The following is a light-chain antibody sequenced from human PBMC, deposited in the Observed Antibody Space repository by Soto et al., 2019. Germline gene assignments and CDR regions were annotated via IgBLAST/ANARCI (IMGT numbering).Light chain of an antibody. V-gene: IGKV3-20*01. J-gene: IGKJ1*01. CDR3: QQYGSSGT. CDR2: GAS. Sequence: IVFTHSPGTLSLSPGKRATLSCRASQSVSSSYLAWYQQKPGQAPRLLIYGASNRATGIPDRFSGSGSGTDFTLTIIRLEPEDFAVYYCQQYGSSGTFGQGTKVDI. CDR1: QSVSSSY.